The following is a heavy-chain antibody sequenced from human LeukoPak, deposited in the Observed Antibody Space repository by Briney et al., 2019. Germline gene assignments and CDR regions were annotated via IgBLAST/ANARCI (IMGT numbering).Heavy chain of an antibody. CDR1: GYTFTGYY. CDR3: ARGGGYCSSTSCYRPWFDP. Sequence: ALVKVSCKASGYTFTGYYMHWVRQAPGQGLEWMGWINPNSGGTNYAQKFQGRVTMTRDTSISTAYMELSRLRSDDTAVYYCARGGGYCSSTSCYRPWFDPWGQGTLVTVSS. V-gene: IGHV1-2*02. D-gene: IGHD2-2*01. J-gene: IGHJ5*02. CDR2: INPNSGGT.